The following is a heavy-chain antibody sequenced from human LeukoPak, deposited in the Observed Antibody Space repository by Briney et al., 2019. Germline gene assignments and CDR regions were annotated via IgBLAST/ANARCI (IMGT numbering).Heavy chain of an antibody. CDR1: GGSFSGYY. J-gene: IGHJ4*02. CDR3: ARAKGAAGFRYFDY. D-gene: IGHD6-13*01. V-gene: IGHV4-34*01. Sequence: SETLSLTCAVYGGSFSGYYWSWIRQPPGKGLKWIGEINHSGSTNYNPSLKSRVTISVDTSKNQFSLKLSSVTAADTAVYYCARAKGAAGFRYFDYWGQGTLVTVSS. CDR2: INHSGST.